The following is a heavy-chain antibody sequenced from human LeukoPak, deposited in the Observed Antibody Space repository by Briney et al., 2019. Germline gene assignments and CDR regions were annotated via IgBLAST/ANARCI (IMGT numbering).Heavy chain of an antibody. Sequence: GGSLRLSCAASGFTFDDYAMHWVRQAPGKGLEWVSVISGDGGSTYYADSVKGRFTISTDNSKNSLYLQMNSLRTEDADLYYCAKEDYWGQGTLVTVSS. V-gene: IGHV3-43*02. CDR1: GFTFDDYA. J-gene: IGHJ4*02. CDR2: ISGDGGST. CDR3: AKEDY.